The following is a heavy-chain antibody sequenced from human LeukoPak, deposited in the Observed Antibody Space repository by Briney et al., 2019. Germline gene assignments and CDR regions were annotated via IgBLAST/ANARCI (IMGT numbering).Heavy chain of an antibody. D-gene: IGHD3-3*02. Sequence: VASVKVSCKASGDTVSRYYFSWVRQAPGQGLEWMGGFIPITGGTDYAQKFKGRVMISADKSTSIAYMEMSGLRSDDTAVYYCARDISGVGNYWGQGTLVIVS. V-gene: IGHV1-69*06. CDR3: ARDISGVGNY. J-gene: IGHJ4*02. CDR2: FIPITGGT. CDR1: GDTVSRYY.